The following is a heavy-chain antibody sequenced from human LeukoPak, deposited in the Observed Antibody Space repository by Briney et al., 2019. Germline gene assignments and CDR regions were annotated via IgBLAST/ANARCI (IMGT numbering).Heavy chain of an antibody. CDR3: ARARSSSWYEYFQH. CDR1: GYTFTGYY. CDR2: INPNSGGT. V-gene: IGHV1-2*02. D-gene: IGHD6-13*01. Sequence: GASVKVSCKASGYTFTGYYMHWVRQAPGQGLEWMGWINPNSGGTNYAQKFQGRVTMTRDTSISTAYMELSRLRSDDTAVYYCARARSSSWYEYFQHWGQGTLVTVSS. J-gene: IGHJ1*01.